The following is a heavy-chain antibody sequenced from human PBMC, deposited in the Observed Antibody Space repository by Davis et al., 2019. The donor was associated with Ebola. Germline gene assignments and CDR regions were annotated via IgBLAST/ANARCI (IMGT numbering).Heavy chain of an antibody. J-gene: IGHJ4*02. Sequence: ASVKVSCKASGGTFSSYAISWVRQAPGQGLEWMGWISGDNDNTNYIQKLQGRVTMTTETSTRKAYMELRSLRSDDTAVYYCAVDSNDYYDTSGFVYWGQGTLLTVSP. D-gene: IGHD3-22*01. CDR3: AVDSNDYYDTSGFVY. CDR1: GGTFSSYA. CDR2: ISGDNDNT. V-gene: IGHV1-18*01.